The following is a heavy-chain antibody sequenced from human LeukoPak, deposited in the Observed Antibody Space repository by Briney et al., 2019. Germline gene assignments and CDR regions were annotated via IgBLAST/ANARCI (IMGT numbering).Heavy chain of an antibody. CDR1: GGSINSYY. CDR2: ILSSGNT. V-gene: IGHV4-4*07. J-gene: IGHJ5*02. Sequence: SETLSLTCTVSGGSINSYYWSWIRQPAGKGLEWIGRILSSGNTIYNPSLQSRVTMSVDTSKNQFSLRLNSVTAADTAVYYCARSPHRLIGHWFDPWGQGTLVTVSS. CDR3: ARSPHRLIGHWFDP. D-gene: IGHD3-16*01.